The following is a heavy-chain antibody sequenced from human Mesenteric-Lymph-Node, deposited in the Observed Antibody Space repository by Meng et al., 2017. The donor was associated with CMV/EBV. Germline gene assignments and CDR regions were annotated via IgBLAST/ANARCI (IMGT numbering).Heavy chain of an antibody. CDR2: IYLTGNT. CDR1: GYSISSGNY. V-gene: IGHV4-38-2*02. Sequence: GSLRLSCTVSGYSISSGNYWGWIRQPPGKGLEWIGSIYLTGNTHYNPSLTSRVTISVDTSKNRFSLKLSSVTAADTAVYYCAREITHCSGGSCYYFDFWGQGTLVTVSS. CDR3: AREITHCSGGSCYYFDF. D-gene: IGHD2-15*01. J-gene: IGHJ4*02.